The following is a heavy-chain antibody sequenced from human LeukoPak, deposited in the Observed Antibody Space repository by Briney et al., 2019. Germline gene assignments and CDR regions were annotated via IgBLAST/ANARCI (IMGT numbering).Heavy chain of an antibody. D-gene: IGHD2-15*01. CDR2: IYTSGST. Sequence: SGTLSLTCTVSGGSISSYYWSWIRQPAGKGLEWIGRIYTSGSTNYNPSLKSRVTMSVDTSKNQFSLKLSSVTAADTAVYYCASTPGPYCSGGSCYGNGYYFDYWGQGTLVTVSS. CDR3: ASTPGPYCSGGSCYGNGYYFDY. V-gene: IGHV4-4*07. CDR1: GGSISSYY. J-gene: IGHJ4*02.